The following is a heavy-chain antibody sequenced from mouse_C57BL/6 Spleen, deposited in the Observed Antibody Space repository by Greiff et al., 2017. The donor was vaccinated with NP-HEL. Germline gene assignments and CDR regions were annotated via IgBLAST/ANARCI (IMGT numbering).Heavy chain of an antibody. CDR2: ISGGGGNT. D-gene: IGHD1-1*01. J-gene: IGHJ3*01. CDR1: GFTFSSYT. V-gene: IGHV5-9*01. Sequence: EVKLVESGGGLVKPGGSLKLSCAASGFTFSSYTMSWVRQTPEKSLEWVATISGGGGNTYYPDSFKGRFTISRDNAKNTLYLQMSSLTSEETSLYYCASFGSSYPAWFAYWGQGTLVTVSA. CDR3: ASFGSSYPAWFAY.